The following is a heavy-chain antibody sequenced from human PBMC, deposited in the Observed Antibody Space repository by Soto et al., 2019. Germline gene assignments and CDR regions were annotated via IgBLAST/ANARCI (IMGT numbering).Heavy chain of an antibody. CDR1: GGSFSGYY. Sequence: PSETLSLTCAVYGGSFSGYYWSWIRQPPGKGLEWIGEINHSGSTNYNPSLKSRVTISVDTSKNQFSLKLSSVTAADTAVYYCARGLGYYDSSGYGGEDWGQGTLVTVSS. CDR3: ARGLGYYDSSGYGGED. V-gene: IGHV4-34*01. CDR2: INHSGST. D-gene: IGHD3-22*01. J-gene: IGHJ4*02.